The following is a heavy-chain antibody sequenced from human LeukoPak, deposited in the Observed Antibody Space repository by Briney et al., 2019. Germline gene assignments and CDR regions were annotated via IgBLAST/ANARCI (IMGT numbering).Heavy chain of an antibody. CDR2: ISGSGGST. Sequence: GGSLRLSCAASGFTFSSYAMSWVRQAPGKGLEWVSAISGSGGSTYYADSVKGRFTISRDNSKNTLYLQMSSLRAEDTAVYYCAKCGIYCSSTSCYDGYLIDYWGQGTLVTVSS. D-gene: IGHD2-2*01. J-gene: IGHJ4*02. CDR1: GFTFSSYA. V-gene: IGHV3-23*01. CDR3: AKCGIYCSSTSCYDGYLIDY.